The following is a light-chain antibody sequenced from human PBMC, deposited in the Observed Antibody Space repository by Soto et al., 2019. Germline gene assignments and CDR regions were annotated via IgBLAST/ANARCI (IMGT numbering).Light chain of an antibody. CDR2: YDS. CDR3: QVWDSSSDHRV. Sequence: SYELTQPPSVSVAPGKTARITCGGNNIGSKSVHWYQQKPGQAPVLVIYYDSDRPSGIPERFSGSNSGNTATLTISRVEAGDEAAYYCQVWDSSSDHRVFGTGTKVTVL. J-gene: IGLJ1*01. V-gene: IGLV3-21*04. CDR1: NIGSKS.